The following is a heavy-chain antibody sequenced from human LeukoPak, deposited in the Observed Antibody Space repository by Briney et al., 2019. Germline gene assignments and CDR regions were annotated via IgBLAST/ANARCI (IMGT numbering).Heavy chain of an antibody. V-gene: IGHV1-18*01. Sequence: ASVKVSCKASGYTFTSYGISWVRQAPGQGLEWMGWISGYNGNTNYAQKLQGRVTMTTDTSTSTAYMELRSLRSDDTAVYYCARVLEQWLVFGNAFDIWGQGTMVTVSS. J-gene: IGHJ3*02. CDR1: GYTFTSYG. CDR3: ARVLEQWLVFGNAFDI. CDR2: ISGYNGNT. D-gene: IGHD6-19*01.